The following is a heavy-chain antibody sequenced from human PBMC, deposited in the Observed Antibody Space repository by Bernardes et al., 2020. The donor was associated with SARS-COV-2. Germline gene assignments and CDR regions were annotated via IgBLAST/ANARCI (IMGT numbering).Heavy chain of an antibody. J-gene: IGHJ4*02. CDR1: GFTFSAHN. CDR3: ARDSQWQPPYYFDY. CDR2: IWNDETNK. Sequence: GGSLRLSCAASGFTFSAHNMHWVRLAPGKGLEWVAVIWNDETNKYYADSVKGRFTISRDNSKNTLSLQMNSLRAEDTAVYYCARDSQWQPPYYFDYWGQGTLVTVSS. V-gene: IGHV3-33*01. D-gene: IGHD6-19*01.